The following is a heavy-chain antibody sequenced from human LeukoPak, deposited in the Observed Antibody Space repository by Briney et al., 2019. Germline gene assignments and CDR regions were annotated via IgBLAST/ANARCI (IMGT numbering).Heavy chain of an antibody. V-gene: IGHV4-39*01. Sequence: KASETLSLTCTVSGGSISSSSYYWGWIRQPPGKGLGWIGGIYYSGSTYYNPSLKSRVTISVDTSKNQFSLKLSSVTAADTAVYYCASHRGYSYGYNYWGQGTLVTVSS. CDR2: IYYSGST. J-gene: IGHJ4*02. CDR3: ASHRGYSYGYNY. D-gene: IGHD5-18*01. CDR1: GGSISSSSYY.